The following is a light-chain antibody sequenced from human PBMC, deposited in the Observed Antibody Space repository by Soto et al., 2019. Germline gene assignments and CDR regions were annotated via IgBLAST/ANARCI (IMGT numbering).Light chain of an antibody. CDR1: AGAVTRGHF. V-gene: IGLV7-46*01. CDR3: LLAYGGARPFV. Sequence: QAVVTQESSLTVSPGGTVTLTCDSSAGAVTRGHFPYWFQQTPGQAPRTLIYDTSNRHPWTPARFSGSLLGDKAALTLSGAQPEDEADYYCLLAYGGARPFVFGTGTKLTVL. J-gene: IGLJ1*01. CDR2: DTS.